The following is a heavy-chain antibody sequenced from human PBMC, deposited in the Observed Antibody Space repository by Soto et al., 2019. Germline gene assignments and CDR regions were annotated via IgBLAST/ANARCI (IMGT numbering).Heavy chain of an antibody. J-gene: IGHJ4*02. Sequence: QVQLVESGGGVVQPGRSLRLSCAASGFTFSSYGMHWVRQAPGKGLEWVAVISYDGSNKYYADSVKGRFTISRDNSKNTVYLQMNSLRAEDTAVYYCANYDFWSGYYGWGQGTLVTVSS. CDR3: ANYDFWSGYYG. CDR1: GFTFSSYG. CDR2: ISYDGSNK. V-gene: IGHV3-30*18. D-gene: IGHD3-3*01.